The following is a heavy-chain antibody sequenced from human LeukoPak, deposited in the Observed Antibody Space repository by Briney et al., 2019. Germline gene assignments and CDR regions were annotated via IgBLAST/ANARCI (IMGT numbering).Heavy chain of an antibody. CDR1: GGSISSYY. CDR2: IYYSGST. J-gene: IGHJ5*02. Sequence: SETLSLTCTVSGGSISSYYWSWIRQPPGKGLEWIGYIYYSGSTNYNPSLKSRVTISVDTSKNQFSLKLSSVTAADTAVYYCARLVSTYYYDSSGYYRAHWFDPWGQGTLVTVSS. D-gene: IGHD3-22*01. V-gene: IGHV4-59*08. CDR3: ARLVSTYYYDSSGYYRAHWFDP.